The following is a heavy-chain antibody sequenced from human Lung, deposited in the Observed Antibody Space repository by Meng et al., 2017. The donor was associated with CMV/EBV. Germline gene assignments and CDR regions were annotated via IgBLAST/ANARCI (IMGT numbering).Heavy chain of an antibody. Sequence: QVEFGEADPSLVKPSEPLSLTCAFSGYSIPNHKWWAWARQPPGKGLEWIGEIPHRGSSAYNPSLKSRVSMSIDKSKNQFSLKLTSVTAADTAVYHCLRGSGGSVWGQGTLVTVSS. CDR2: IPHRGSS. J-gene: IGHJ1*01. CDR1: GYSIPNHKW. V-gene: IGHV4-4*02. D-gene: IGHD3-10*01. CDR3: LRGSGGSV.